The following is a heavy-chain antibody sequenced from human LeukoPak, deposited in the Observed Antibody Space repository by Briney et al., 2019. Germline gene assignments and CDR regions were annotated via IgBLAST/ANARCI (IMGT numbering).Heavy chain of an antibody. CDR3: AKGLTGVAAADSY. V-gene: IGHV3-23*01. CDR1: GFTYSSYT. J-gene: IGHJ4*02. Sequence: GGTLRLSCAASGFTYSSYTMSWVRQAPGKGLEWVSAISGSGGGTYYADSVKGRFTISRDNSKNTLYLQMNSLRAEDTAVYYCAKGLTGVAAADSYWGQGALVTVSS. CDR2: ISGSGGGT. D-gene: IGHD6-13*01.